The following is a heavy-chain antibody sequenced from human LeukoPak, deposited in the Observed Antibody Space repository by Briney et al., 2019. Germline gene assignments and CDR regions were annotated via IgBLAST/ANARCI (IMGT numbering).Heavy chain of an antibody. CDR2: TYYRGST. CDR1: NASINSYY. V-gene: IGHV4-59*01. Sequence: SETLSLTCAVSNASINSYYWSWIRQPPGKGLEWIGYTYYRGSTNYNPSLKSRVTISLDTSKNQFSLKLSSVTAADTAVYYCARVGYDILTGYNRNDYYIDVWGKGTTVTVSS. D-gene: IGHD3-9*01. CDR3: ARVGYDILTGYNRNDYYIDV. J-gene: IGHJ6*03.